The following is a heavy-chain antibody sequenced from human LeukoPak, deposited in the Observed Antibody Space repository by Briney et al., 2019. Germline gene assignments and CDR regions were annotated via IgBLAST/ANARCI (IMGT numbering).Heavy chain of an antibody. J-gene: IGHJ2*01. CDR1: GFTFDDYG. CDR2: INWNGGSI. D-gene: IGHD6-19*01. CDR3: ARVAEIAVATNWYFDL. V-gene: IGHV3-20*04. Sequence: GGSLRLSCAASGFTFDDYGMSWVRQAPGKGLEWVSGINWNGGSIGYADSVKGRFTISRDNAKNSLYLQMNSLRAEDTALYYCARVAEIAVATNWYFDLWGRGTLVTVSS.